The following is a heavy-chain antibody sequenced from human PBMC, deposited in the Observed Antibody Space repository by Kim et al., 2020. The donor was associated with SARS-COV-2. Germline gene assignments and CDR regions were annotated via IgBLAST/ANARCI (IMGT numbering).Heavy chain of an antibody. V-gene: IGHV1-45*02. CDR3: ASVTDYGDYALDY. D-gene: IGHD4-17*01. J-gene: IGHJ4*02. Sequence: YAPKFQDRVTITRDRSMSTAYMVLSSLRSEDTAMYYCASVTDYGDYALDYWGQGTLVTVSS.